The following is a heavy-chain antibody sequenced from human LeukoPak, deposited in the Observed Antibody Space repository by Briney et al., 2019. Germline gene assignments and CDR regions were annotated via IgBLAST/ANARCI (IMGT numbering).Heavy chain of an antibody. CDR1: GASISSSY. CDR2: IYYSWTT. V-gene: IGHV4-59*01. D-gene: IGHD6-19*01. Sequence: SETLSLTCTVSGASISSSYWSWVRQPPGKGLEWIGYIYYSWTTKYNPSLKSRVTISVDTSKNQSSLKVNSVAAADTAVYYCARGQPQRYSSGWYVNWFDPWGQGTLVTVSS. J-gene: IGHJ5*02. CDR3: ARGQPQRYSSGWYVNWFDP.